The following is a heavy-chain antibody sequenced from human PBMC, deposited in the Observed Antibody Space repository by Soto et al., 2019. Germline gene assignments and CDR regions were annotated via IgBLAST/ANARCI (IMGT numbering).Heavy chain of an antibody. CDR2: IYYSGST. CDR3: ARQGTPKYCSSTCCYRSWFDP. Sequence: SDTLSLTCTVSGRSIGSYYWSWIRQPPGKGLEWIGYIYYSGSTNYNPSLKSRVNISVDTSKNQFSLKLSSVTAADTAVYYCARQGTPKYCSSTCCYRSWFDPWGQGTLVTVS. V-gene: IGHV4-59*08. J-gene: IGHJ5*02. CDR1: GRSIGSYY. D-gene: IGHD2-2*01.